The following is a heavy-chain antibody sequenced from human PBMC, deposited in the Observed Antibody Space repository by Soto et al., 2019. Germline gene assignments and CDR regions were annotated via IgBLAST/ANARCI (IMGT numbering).Heavy chain of an antibody. CDR1: GGSISSGGYY. CDR3: ARVGRLYYDFWSGYPGPFDY. Sequence: KTSETLSLTCTVSGGSISSGGYYWSWIRQHPGKGREWIGYIYYSGSTYYNPSLKSRVTISVDTSKNQFSLKLSSVTAADTAVYYCARVGRLYYDFWSGYPGPFDYWGQGTLVTVSS. V-gene: IGHV4-31*03. D-gene: IGHD3-3*01. CDR2: IYYSGST. J-gene: IGHJ4*02.